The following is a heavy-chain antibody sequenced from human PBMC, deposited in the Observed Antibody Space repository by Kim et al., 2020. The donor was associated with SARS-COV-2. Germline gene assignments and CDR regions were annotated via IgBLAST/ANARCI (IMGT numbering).Heavy chain of an antibody. CDR3: ARHAETFVGMATTFDY. V-gene: IGHV4-59*08. J-gene: IGHJ4*02. D-gene: IGHD5-12*01. Sequence: SLKSRVTISVDTAKSQFSLKLSAVTAADTAVYYCARHAETFVGMATTFDYWGQGTLVTVSS.